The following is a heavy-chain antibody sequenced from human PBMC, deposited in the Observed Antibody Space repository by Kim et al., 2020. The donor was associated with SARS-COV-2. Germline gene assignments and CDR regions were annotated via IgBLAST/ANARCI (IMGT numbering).Heavy chain of an antibody. CDR2: INSDGSST. J-gene: IGHJ3*02. D-gene: IGHD6-19*01. V-gene: IGHV3-74*01. Sequence: GGSLRLSCAASGFTFSSYWMHWVRQAPGKGLVWVSRINSDGSSTSYADSVKGRFTISRDNAKNTLYLQMNSLRAEDTAVYYCARDFQGGGIAVAGNPPHDAFDIWGQGTMVTVSS. CDR1: GFTFSSYW. CDR3: ARDFQGGGIAVAGNPPHDAFDI.